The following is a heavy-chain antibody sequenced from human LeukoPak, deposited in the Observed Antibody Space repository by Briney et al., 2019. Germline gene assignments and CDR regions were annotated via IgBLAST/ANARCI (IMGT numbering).Heavy chain of an antibody. CDR2: MNPYTGKT. CDR1: GYTFTNFD. V-gene: IGHV1-8*03. Sequence: ASAKVSCKTSGYTFTNFDINWVRQATGQGLEWLGWMNPYTGKTGYAQKFQGRVTFTGDTSIRTAYMEVSSLTSEDTAIYYCARAPIPFYYDSSAYYSDYWGQGTLVTVSS. CDR3: ARAPIPFYYDSSAYYSDY. D-gene: IGHD6-25*01. J-gene: IGHJ4*02.